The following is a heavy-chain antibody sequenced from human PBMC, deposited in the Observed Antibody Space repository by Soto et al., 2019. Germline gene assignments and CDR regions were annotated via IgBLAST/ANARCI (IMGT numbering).Heavy chain of an antibody. V-gene: IGHV1-69*12. D-gene: IGHD4-17*01. CDR2: IIPIFGTA. CDR1: GGTFSSYA. CDR3: ARVKGATVVTAYYGMDV. J-gene: IGHJ6*02. Sequence: QVQLVQSGAEVKKPGSSVKVSCKASGGTFSSYAISWVRQAPGQGLEWRGGIIPIFGTANYAQKFQGRVTITADESTSTAYMELSSLRSEDTAVYYCARVKGATVVTAYYGMDVWGQGTTVTVSS.